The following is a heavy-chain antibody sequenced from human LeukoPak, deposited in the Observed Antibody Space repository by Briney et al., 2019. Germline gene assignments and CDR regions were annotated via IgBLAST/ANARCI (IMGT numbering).Heavy chain of an antibody. V-gene: IGHV1-2*02. Sequence: ASVPVSCQASGYTFTDYYMHWVRQAPGQGLEWMGWIHPNSGGTNYAQKFQGRVTMTRDTSISTAYMELSRLRSDDTAVYYCARVIAAAGTFHYWGQGTLVTVSS. D-gene: IGHD6-13*01. CDR3: ARVIAAAGTFHY. J-gene: IGHJ4*02. CDR2: IHPNSGGT. CDR1: GYTFTDYY.